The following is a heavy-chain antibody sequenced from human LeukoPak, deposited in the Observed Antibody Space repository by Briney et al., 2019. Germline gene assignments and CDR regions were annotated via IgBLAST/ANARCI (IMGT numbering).Heavy chain of an antibody. V-gene: IGHV4-61*02. Sequence: SQTLSLTCTVSGGSISSGSYYWSWIRQPAGKGLEWIGRIYTRGSTNYNPSLKSRVTTSVDTSKNQFSLKLSSVTAADTAVYYCAREVPYTLEVDYWGQGTLVTVSS. D-gene: IGHD5-18*01. CDR3: AREVPYTLEVDY. CDR2: IYTRGST. J-gene: IGHJ4*02. CDR1: GGSISSGSYY.